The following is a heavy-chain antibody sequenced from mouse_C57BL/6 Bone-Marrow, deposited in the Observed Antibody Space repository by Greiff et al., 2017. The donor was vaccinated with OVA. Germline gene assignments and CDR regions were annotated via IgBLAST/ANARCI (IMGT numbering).Heavy chain of an antibody. Sequence: VQLQQPGAELVKPGASVKLSCKASGYTFTSYWMHWVKQRPGRGLEWIGRIDPNSGGTKYNEKFKSKATLTVDKPSSTADMQLSSLTSEDSSVEYCASGHYGSALFAYWGQGTLVTVSA. CDR1: GYTFTSYW. D-gene: IGHD1-1*01. V-gene: IGHV1-72*01. J-gene: IGHJ3*01. CDR3: ASGHYGSALFAY. CDR2: IDPNSGGT.